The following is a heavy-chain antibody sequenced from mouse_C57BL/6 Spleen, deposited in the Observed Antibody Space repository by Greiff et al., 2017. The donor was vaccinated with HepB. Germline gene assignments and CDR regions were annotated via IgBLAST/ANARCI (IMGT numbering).Heavy chain of an antibody. CDR1: GYTFTSYW. J-gene: IGHJ4*01. Sequence: QVQLQQPGAELVKPGASVKLSCKASGYTFTSYWMQWVKQRPGQGLEWIGEIDPYDSYTNYNHKFKGKATLTVDTSSSTTYMQLSSLTSEDSAVYYCARGGSDYEDGMDYWGQGTSVTVSS. D-gene: IGHD2-13*01. CDR2: IDPYDSYT. CDR3: ARGGSDYEDGMDY. V-gene: IGHV1-50*01.